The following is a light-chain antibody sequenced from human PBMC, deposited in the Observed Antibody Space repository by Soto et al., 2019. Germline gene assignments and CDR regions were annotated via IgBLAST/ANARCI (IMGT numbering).Light chain of an antibody. Sequence: DIQMTQSPSSLSVSIGDRVTITCRASQSISTYLNSYEQKPGKAPNLLIYGASTLQSGVPSRFSGGGSGTYFTLTISGLQPEEFGSYYCQQSYTSPVTFGGGTKVESK. J-gene: IGKJ4*01. CDR3: QQSYTSPVT. V-gene: IGKV1-39*01. CDR2: GAS. CDR1: QSISTY.